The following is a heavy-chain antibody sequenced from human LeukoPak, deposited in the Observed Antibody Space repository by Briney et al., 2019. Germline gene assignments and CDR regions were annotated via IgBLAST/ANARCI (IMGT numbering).Heavy chain of an antibody. CDR2: ISSSSSYI. Sequence: GGSLRLSCAASGFTFSSYSMNWVRQAPGKGLEWVSSISSSSSYIYYADSVKGRFTISRDNAKNSLYLQMNSLRAEDTVVYYCAREIYGSGSYYTDAFDIWGQGTMVTVSS. V-gene: IGHV3-21*01. D-gene: IGHD3-10*01. J-gene: IGHJ3*02. CDR1: GFTFSSYS. CDR3: AREIYGSGSYYTDAFDI.